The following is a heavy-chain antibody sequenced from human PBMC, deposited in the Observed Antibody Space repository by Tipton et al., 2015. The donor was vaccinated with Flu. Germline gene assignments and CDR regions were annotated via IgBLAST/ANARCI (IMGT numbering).Heavy chain of an antibody. CDR3: ARGVDSSGWYDY. V-gene: IGHV4-61*02. CDR2: IYTSGST. D-gene: IGHD6-19*01. Sequence: TLSLTCTVSGGSISSGSYYWSWIRQPAGKGLAWIGRIYTSGSTNYNPSLKSRVTISVDTSKNQFSLKLSSVTAADTAVYYCARGVDSSGWYDYWGQGTLVTVSS. J-gene: IGHJ4*02. CDR1: GGSISSGSYY.